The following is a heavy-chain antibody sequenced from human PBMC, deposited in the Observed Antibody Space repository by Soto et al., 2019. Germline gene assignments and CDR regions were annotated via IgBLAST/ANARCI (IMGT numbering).Heavy chain of an antibody. CDR3: ARHRGYYEILTGYYTELNFDN. CDR1: GGSISSSSYY. CDR2: IYYSGST. Sequence: SETLSLTCTVSGGSISSSSYYWGWIRQPPGKGLEWIGSIYYSGSTYYNPSLKSRVTISVDTSKNQFSLKLSSVTAADTAVYYCARHRGYYEILTGYYTELNFDNWGQGTPVTVSS. J-gene: IGHJ4*02. V-gene: IGHV4-39*01. D-gene: IGHD3-9*01.